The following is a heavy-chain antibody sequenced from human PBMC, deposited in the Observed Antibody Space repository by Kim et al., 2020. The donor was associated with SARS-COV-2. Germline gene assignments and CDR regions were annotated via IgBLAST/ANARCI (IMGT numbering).Heavy chain of an antibody. CDR2: GGSQ. CDR3: ARDQRFDP. Sequence: GGSQSYAKKFQGRVTMTRDTSTSTVYMELSSLRSEDTAVYYCARDQRFDPWGQGTLVTVSS. J-gene: IGHJ5*02. V-gene: IGHV1-46*01.